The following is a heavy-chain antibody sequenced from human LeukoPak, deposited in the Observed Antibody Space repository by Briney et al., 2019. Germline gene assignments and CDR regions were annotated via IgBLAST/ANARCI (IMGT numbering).Heavy chain of an antibody. J-gene: IGHJ4*02. CDR1: GYSFTSYW. CDR3: ARHNEDWASFDY. CDR2: IYPGDSDT. Sequence: PGESLKISCKGSGYSFTSYWIGWVRQLPGKGVEWMGIIYPGDSDTRYSPSFHGQVTISADKSISTAYLQWSSLKASDTAMYYCARHNEDWASFDYWGQGTLVTVSS. V-gene: IGHV5-51*01. D-gene: IGHD3/OR15-3a*01.